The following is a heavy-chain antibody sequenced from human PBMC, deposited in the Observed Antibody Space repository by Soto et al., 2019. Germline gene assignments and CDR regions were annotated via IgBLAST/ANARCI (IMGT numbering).Heavy chain of an antibody. CDR2: IYYSGST. D-gene: IGHD3-22*01. Sequence: SETLSLTCTVSGGSISSSSYYWGWIRQPPGKGLEWIGSIYYSGSTYYNPSLKSRVTISVDTSKNQFSLKLSSVTAADTAVYYCATTVAGYYDSSGLDWFDPWRQGTLVTVSS. V-gene: IGHV4-39*01. CDR1: GGSISSSSYY. CDR3: ATTVAGYYDSSGLDWFDP. J-gene: IGHJ5*02.